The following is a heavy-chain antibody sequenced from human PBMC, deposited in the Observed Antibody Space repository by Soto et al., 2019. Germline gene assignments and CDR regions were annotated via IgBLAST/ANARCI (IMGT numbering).Heavy chain of an antibody. Sequence: SETLSLTCTVSGGSISSYYWSWIRQSPGKGLEWIGYIHYSGSTNYNPSLKSRVTISVDTSRNQFSLKLSPVTAADTAVYYCARSVDSSGYYFSNCWGQGTLVTVSS. D-gene: IGHD3-22*01. J-gene: IGHJ4*02. CDR1: GGSISSYY. V-gene: IGHV4-59*01. CDR2: IHYSGST. CDR3: ARSVDSSGYYFSNC.